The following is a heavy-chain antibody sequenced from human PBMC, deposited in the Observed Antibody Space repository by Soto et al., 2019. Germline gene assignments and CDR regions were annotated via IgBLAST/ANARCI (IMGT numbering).Heavy chain of an antibody. CDR1: GGTFSSYA. D-gene: IGHD3-9*01. J-gene: IGHJ6*02. CDR2: IIPIFGTA. CDR3: ARSLTPGGDYYYYGMDV. Sequence: QVQLVQSGAEVKKPGSSVKVSCKASGGTFSSYAISWVRQAPGQGLEWMGGIIPIFGTANYAQKFQGRVTITADKSTSTAYMELSSLRSEDTAVYYCARSLTPGGDYYYYGMDVWGQGTTVTVSS. V-gene: IGHV1-69*06.